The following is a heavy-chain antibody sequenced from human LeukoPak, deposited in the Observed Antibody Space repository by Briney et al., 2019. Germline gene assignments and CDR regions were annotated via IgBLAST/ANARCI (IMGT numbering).Heavy chain of an antibody. CDR3: ARGTRDTAMVTDAFDI. J-gene: IGHJ3*02. CDR2: IYYSGST. Sequence: SETLSLTCTVSGGSISSRSYYWGWIRPPPGKGLEWIGIIYYSGSTYSNPSLRSRVTISVDTSKNQFSLKLSSVTAADTAVYYCARGTRDTAMVTDAFDIWGQGTMVTVSS. D-gene: IGHD5-18*01. V-gene: IGHV4-39*01. CDR1: GGSISSRSYY.